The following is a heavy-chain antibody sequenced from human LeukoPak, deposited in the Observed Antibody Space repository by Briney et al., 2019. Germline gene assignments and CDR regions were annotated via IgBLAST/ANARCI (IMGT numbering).Heavy chain of an antibody. CDR3: ARDDPYSSSDYYYYYGMDV. CDR2: ISPSGGST. J-gene: IGHJ6*02. CDR1: GYTFSTYY. D-gene: IGHD6-6*01. Sequence: GASVKVSCKASGYTFSTYYLHWVRQAPGQGLEWIGLISPSGGSTTYAQKLQGGVTMTTDTSTSTAYMELRSLRSDDTAVYYCARDDPYSSSDYYYYYGMDVWGQGTTVTVSS. V-gene: IGHV1-46*01.